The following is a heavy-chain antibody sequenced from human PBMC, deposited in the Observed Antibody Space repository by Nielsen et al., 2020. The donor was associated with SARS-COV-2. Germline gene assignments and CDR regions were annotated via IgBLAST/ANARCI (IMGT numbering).Heavy chain of an antibody. V-gene: IGHV3-21*01. CDR2: IDSSSNYI. CDR1: GFTFSTYS. Sequence: GGSLRLSCAASGFTFSTYSMTWVRQAPGKGLEWVAAIDSSSNYIYYLDTMKGRLTISRDNAKSSLYLQMNSLRPEDTAVYYCARDSWDSLRYFVHWGQGAQVTVSS. D-gene: IGHD3-22*01. CDR3: ARDSWDSLRYFVH. J-gene: IGHJ4*02.